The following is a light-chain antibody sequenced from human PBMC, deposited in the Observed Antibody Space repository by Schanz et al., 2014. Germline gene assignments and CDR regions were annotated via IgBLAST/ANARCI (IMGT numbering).Light chain of an antibody. CDR2: SDN. Sequence: QSVLTQPPSASGTPGQRATISCSGSTSNIGSHTVSWYQHLPGTAPKLLIYSDNQRPSGVPDRFSGSKSGTSASLAISGLQSEDEADYYCQSYDSRLSAWVFGGGTKLTVL. J-gene: IGLJ3*02. CDR3: QSYDSRLSAWV. V-gene: IGLV1-44*01. CDR1: TSNIGSHT.